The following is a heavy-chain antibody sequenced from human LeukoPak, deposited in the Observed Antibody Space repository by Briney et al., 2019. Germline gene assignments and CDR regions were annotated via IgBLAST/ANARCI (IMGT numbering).Heavy chain of an antibody. D-gene: IGHD2-2*01. Sequence: ASVKVSCKASGYTFTGYYMHWVRQAPGQGLEWMGWINPNSGGTNYAQKFQGRVTMTRDTSISTAYMELSRLRSDDTAVYYCARGGREYQLLEPVADYYMDVWGKGTTVTVSS. CDR2: INPNSGGT. CDR1: GYTFTGYY. CDR3: ARGGREYQLLEPVADYYMDV. V-gene: IGHV1-2*02. J-gene: IGHJ6*03.